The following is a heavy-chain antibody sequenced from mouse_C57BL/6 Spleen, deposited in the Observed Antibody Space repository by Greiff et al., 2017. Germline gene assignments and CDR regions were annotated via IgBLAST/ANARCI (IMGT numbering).Heavy chain of an antibody. V-gene: IGHV1-50*01. CDR1: GYTFTSYW. CDR2: IDPSDSYT. CDR3: ARRDCGSDY. D-gene: IGHD1-1*01. J-gene: IGHJ2*01. Sequence: QVQLQQPGAELVKPGASVKLSCKASGYTFTSYWMQWVKQRPGQGLEWIGEIDPSDSYTNYNHKFKGKATLTVDTSSSTAYMQLSSLTSEDSAVYYCARRDCGSDYWGQGTTLTVSS.